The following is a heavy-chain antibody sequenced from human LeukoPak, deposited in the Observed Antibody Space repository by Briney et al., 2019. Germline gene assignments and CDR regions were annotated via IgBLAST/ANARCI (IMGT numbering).Heavy chain of an antibody. CDR2: MNPNSGNT. D-gene: IGHD3-3*01. CDR1: GYTFTSYD. Sequence: ASVKVSCKASGYTFTSYDINWVRQATGQGLEWMGWMNPNSGNTGYAQKFQGRVTMTRNTSISTAYMELSSLRSEDTAVYYCARVGYDFWSGYEVGDDYWGQGTLVTVSS. V-gene: IGHV1-8*01. CDR3: ARVGYDFWSGYEVGDDY. J-gene: IGHJ4*02.